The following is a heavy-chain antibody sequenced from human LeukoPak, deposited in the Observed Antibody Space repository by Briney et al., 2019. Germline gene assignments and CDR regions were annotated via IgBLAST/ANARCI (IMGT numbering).Heavy chain of an antibody. D-gene: IGHD5-18*01. CDR2: ISSSSSTI. CDR1: GFTFRSYS. J-gene: IGHJ6*04. Sequence: GGTLRLSCAASGFTFRSYSMNWVRQAPGKGLEWVSYISSSSSTIYYADSVKGRFTISRDNAKNSLYLQMNSLRAEDTAVYYCARYTATVVWGKGTTVTVSS. CDR3: ARYTATVV. V-gene: IGHV3-48*01.